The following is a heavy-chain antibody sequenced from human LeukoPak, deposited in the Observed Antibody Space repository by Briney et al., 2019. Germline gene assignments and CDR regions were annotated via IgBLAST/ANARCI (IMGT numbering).Heavy chain of an antibody. CDR1: GFTFSSYA. CDR3: ARNWFDP. CDR2: IYSGGST. V-gene: IGHV3-53*05. J-gene: IGHJ5*02. Sequence: PGGSLRLSCAASGFTFSSYAMHWVRQAPGKGLEWVSVIYSGGSTYYADSVKGRFTISRDKSKNTVYLQMNSLRFEDTAMYYCARNWFDPWGQGTLVTVSS.